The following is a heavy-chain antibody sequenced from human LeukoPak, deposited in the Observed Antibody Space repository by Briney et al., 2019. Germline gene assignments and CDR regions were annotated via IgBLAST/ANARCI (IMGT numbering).Heavy chain of an antibody. V-gene: IGHV5-51*01. CDR2: IYPGDSNT. Sequence: GASLKISCKGSGSIFTSYWIGWVRQLPGKGLEWMGIIYPGDSNTRYSPSFQGQVTISADKSITTAHLQWSSLKASDTAMYYCASTSRLGSNDAFDIWGRGTMVTVSS. D-gene: IGHD7-27*01. CDR1: GSIFTSYW. J-gene: IGHJ3*02. CDR3: ASTSRLGSNDAFDI.